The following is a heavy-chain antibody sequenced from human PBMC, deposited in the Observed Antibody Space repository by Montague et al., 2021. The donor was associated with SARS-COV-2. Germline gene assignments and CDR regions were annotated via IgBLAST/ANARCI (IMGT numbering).Heavy chain of an antibody. CDR3: AKVSLAAAATRSDY. CDR2: IYYSGST. D-gene: IGHD6-13*01. Sequence: SETLSPTCTVSGGSVSSGGYYWSWIRQPPGKGLEWIGYIYYSGSTNYXPSLESRVTISLDTSKNQFSLKLTSVTAADTAVYYCAKVSLAAAATRSDYWGQGTLVTVSS. J-gene: IGHJ4*02. V-gene: IGHV4-61*08. CDR1: GGSVSSGGYY.